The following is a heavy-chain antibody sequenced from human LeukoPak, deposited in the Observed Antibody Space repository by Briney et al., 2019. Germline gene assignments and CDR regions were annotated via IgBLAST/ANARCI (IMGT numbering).Heavy chain of an antibody. CDR1: GFTVSSNY. J-gene: IGHJ6*02. D-gene: IGHD3-10*01. CDR3: ARGPKEYGSGSPLDV. Sequence: PGGSLRLSCAASGFTVSSNYMSWVRQAPGKGLEWVSVIYSGGSTYYADSVKGRFTISRDNSKNTLYLQMNSLRAEDTAVYYCARGPKEYGSGSPLDVWGQGTTVTVSS. V-gene: IGHV3-66*01. CDR2: IYSGGST.